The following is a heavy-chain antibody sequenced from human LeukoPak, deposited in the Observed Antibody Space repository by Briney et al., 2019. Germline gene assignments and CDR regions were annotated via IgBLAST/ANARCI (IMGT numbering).Heavy chain of an antibody. CDR3: AGGGDSGGYYYPMFDY. CDR2: INHSGGT. D-gene: IGHD3-22*01. J-gene: IGHJ4*02. V-gene: IGHV4-34*01. Sequence: PSETLSLTCAVYGGSFSGYYWSWIRQPPGKGLEWIGEINHSGGTNYSPSLKSRVTISIDTSKNQFSLKLSSVTAADTAVYYCAGGGDSGGYYYPMFDYWGQGTLVTVSS. CDR1: GGSFSGYY.